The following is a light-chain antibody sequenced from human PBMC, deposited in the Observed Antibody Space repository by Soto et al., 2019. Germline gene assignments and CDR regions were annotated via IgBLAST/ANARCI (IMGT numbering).Light chain of an antibody. CDR3: QQYGSSPPYT. CDR1: QSVSNNY. J-gene: IGKJ2*01. CDR2: GSS. Sequence: EVVLTQSPGTLSLSPGERATLSCRASQSVSNNYFAWYQQKPGQAPRLLIFGSSDRATGIPDRFSGSGSGTDFTLNISRLEPEDFAVYYCQQYGSSPPYTFGQRTKLEIK. V-gene: IGKV3-20*01.